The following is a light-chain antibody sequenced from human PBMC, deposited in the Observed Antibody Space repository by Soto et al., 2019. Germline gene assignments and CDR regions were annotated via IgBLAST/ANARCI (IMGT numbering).Light chain of an antibody. CDR1: QTISSDY. J-gene: IGKJ1*01. Sequence: EILLTQSPGTLSLSPGERATLSCRASQTISSDYLAWYQQKPGQAPRLLIFGAATRAADIPDRFSGSGSGTDFTLNISRLEPEDSAVFYCQWYGASPPWTFGQGTKVDI. V-gene: IGKV3-20*01. CDR2: GAA. CDR3: QWYGASPPWT.